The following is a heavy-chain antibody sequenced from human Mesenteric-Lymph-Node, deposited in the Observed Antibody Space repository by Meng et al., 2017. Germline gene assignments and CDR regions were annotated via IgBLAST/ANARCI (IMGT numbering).Heavy chain of an antibody. V-gene: IGHV4-4*02. J-gene: IGHJ4*02. Sequence: QVPGQEAGPGLVKPSGTLSLTCAVSGGSISSSNWWSWVRQPPGKGLEWIGEIYHSGSTNYNPSLKSRVTISVDKSKNQFSLKLSSVTAADTAVYYCASFPPPGKQWLVTDYWGQGTLVTVSS. CDR2: IYHSGST. CDR1: GGSISSSNW. D-gene: IGHD6-19*01. CDR3: ASFPPPGKQWLVTDY.